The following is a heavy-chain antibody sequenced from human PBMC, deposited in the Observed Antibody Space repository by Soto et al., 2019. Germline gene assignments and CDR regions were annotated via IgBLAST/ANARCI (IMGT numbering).Heavy chain of an antibody. J-gene: IGHJ5*02. CDR2: ISVYNGN. Sequence: QVQLVQSGAEVKKPGASVKVSCKASGYTFTSYGISWVRQAPGQGLEWMGRISVYNGNRVTMTTDTSTSTAYMELRSLRSDDTAVYYCARVVGALGHWFDNWGQGTLVTVSS. V-gene: IGHV1-18*01. CDR1: GYTFTSYG. CDR3: ARVVGALGHWFDN. D-gene: IGHD1-26*01.